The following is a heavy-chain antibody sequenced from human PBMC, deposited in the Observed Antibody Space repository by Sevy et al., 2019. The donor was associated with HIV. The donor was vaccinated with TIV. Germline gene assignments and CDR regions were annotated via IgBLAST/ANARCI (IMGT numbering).Heavy chain of an antibody. CDR3: ARELDSSGLDY. CDR1: GFTFSSYG. V-gene: IGHV3-33*01. J-gene: IGHJ4*02. D-gene: IGHD3-22*01. Sequence: GGSLRLSCAASGFTFSSYGMHWVRQAPGKGLEWVAVIWYNGSNKYYADSVKGRFTISRDNSKNTLYLQMNSLRAEDTAVYYCARELDSSGLDYWGQGTLVTVSS. CDR2: IWYNGSNK.